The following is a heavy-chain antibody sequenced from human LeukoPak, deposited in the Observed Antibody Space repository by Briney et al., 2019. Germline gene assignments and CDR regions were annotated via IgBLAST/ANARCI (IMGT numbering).Heavy chain of an antibody. J-gene: IGHJ4*02. Sequence: GASVKVSCRASGDTFTGYYMHWVRQAPGQGLEWMGRINPNSGGTNYAQKFQGRVTMTRDTSISTAYMELSRLRSDDTAVYYCARSSGSYGLFKIDYWGQGTLVTVSS. CDR2: INPNSGGT. CDR3: ARSSGSYGLFKIDY. D-gene: IGHD1-26*01. V-gene: IGHV1-2*06. CDR1: GDTFTGYY.